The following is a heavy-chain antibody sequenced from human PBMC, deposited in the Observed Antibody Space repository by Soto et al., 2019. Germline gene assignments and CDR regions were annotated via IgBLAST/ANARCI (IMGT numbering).Heavy chain of an antibody. CDR2: IYYSGSS. CDR1: GGSISSGDYY. J-gene: IGHJ4*02. D-gene: IGHD3-10*01. Sequence: QVQLQESGPGLVKPSQTLSLTCTVSGGSISSGDYYWSWIRQPPGKGLEWIGYIYYSGSSYYNPSLKSRVTISVDTSKNQFSLKLSSVTAADTAVYYCARTKDLGEFLFDYWGQGTLVTVSS. V-gene: IGHV4-30-4*01. CDR3: ARTKDLGEFLFDY.